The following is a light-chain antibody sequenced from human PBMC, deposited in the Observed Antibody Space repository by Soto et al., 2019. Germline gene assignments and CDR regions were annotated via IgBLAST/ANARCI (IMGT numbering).Light chain of an antibody. CDR2: DAS. V-gene: IGKV3-11*01. CDR3: QQRSNWPT. J-gene: IGKJ1*01. Sequence: EIVLTQSPATLSLSPGERATLSCRASQSVSSYLAWYQQKPGQAPRLLIYDASNWATGIPARFSGSGSGTDFTLTISSLEPEDFAVYYRQQRSNWPTFGQGTKVEIK. CDR1: QSVSSY.